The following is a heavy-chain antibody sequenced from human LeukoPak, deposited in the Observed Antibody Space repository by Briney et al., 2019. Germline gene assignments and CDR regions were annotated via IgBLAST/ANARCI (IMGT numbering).Heavy chain of an antibody. V-gene: IGHV4-39*01. J-gene: IGHJ4*02. D-gene: IGHD1-1*01. CDR3: ARALERPEKFDY. CDR1: GGSISNRSSY. Sequence: SETLSLTYSVSGGSISNRSSYWGWIRQPPGKGLEWIGSVYYTGSAYYNPSLKSRVTISVDTSKNQFSLRLNSVPAADTAVYYCARALERPEKFDYWGQGTLVTVSS. CDR2: VYYTGSA.